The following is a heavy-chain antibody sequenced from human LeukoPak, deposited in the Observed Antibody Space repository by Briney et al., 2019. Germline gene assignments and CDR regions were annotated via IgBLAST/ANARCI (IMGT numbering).Heavy chain of an antibody. CDR1: VYTFTSYF. J-gene: IGHJ4*02. CDR3: ARHPAYCGGDC. Sequence: ASVKVSCKASVYTFTSYFIHWVRQAPGQGLEWMGIINPGTGGTTYAQNLQGRVTMTSDTSTSTAYMELTSLRSDDTAVYNCARHPAYCGGDCWGQGTLVTVSS. D-gene: IGHD2-21*01. CDR2: INPGTGGT. V-gene: IGHV1-46*01.